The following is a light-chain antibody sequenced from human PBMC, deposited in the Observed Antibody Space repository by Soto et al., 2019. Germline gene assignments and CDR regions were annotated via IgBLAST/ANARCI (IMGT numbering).Light chain of an antibody. CDR1: SSNIGNND. J-gene: IGLJ1*01. CDR2: DNN. V-gene: IGLV1-51*01. CDR3: GTWDSSLNVYV. Sequence: QSVLTQPPSVSAAPGQKVTISCSGGSSNIGNNDVSWYQQLPTTAPKRLIFDNNRRPSGIPDRFSGSKSGTSATLGIARLQTGDEADYYCGTWDSSLNVYVFGTGTKLTVL.